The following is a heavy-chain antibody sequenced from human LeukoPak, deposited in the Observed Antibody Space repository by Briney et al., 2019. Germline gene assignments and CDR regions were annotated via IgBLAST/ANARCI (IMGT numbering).Heavy chain of an antibody. CDR3: ARPIAAAALYYFDY. CDR1: GGSISSSSYY. D-gene: IGHD6-13*01. CDR2: IYYSGST. J-gene: IGHJ4*02. Sequence: KPSETLSHTCTVPGGSISSSSYYRGWIRQPPGKGLEWIGSIYYSGSTYYNPSLKSRVTISVDTSKNQFSLKLSSVTAADTAVYYCARPIAAAALYYFDYWGQGTLVTVSS. V-gene: IGHV4-39*01.